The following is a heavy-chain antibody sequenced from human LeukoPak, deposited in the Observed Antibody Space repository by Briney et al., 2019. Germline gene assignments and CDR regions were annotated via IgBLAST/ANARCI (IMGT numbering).Heavy chain of an antibody. V-gene: IGHV3-7*01. J-gene: IGHJ4*02. D-gene: IGHD2-15*01. Sequence: GGSLRLSCAVSGFTFSSYWMTWVRQAPGKGLEWVANIKQDGSEKYYVDSMKGRFTISRDNAENSLYLQMNSLRAEDTAVYYCARGRYCSGGSCQGLDYWGQGTLVTVSS. CDR3: ARGRYCSGGSCQGLDY. CDR2: IKQDGSEK. CDR1: GFTFSSYW.